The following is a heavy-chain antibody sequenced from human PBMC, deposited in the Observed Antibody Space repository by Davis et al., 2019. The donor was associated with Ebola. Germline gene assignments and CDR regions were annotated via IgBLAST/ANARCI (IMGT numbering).Heavy chain of an antibody. J-gene: IGHJ3*02. Sequence: PGGSLRLSCTVSGGSISSYYWSWIRQPAGKGLEWIGRISTSGSTNYNPSLKSRVTMSLYTSKNQVSLKLSSVTAGDTAVYYCARGWAFDIWGQGTMVTASS. CDR3: ARGWAFDI. CDR1: GGSISSYY. V-gene: IGHV4-4*07. CDR2: ISTSGST. D-gene: IGHD5-24*01.